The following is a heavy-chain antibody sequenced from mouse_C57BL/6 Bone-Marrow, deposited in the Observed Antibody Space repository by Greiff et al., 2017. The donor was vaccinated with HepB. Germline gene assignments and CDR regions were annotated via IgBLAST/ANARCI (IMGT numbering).Heavy chain of an antibody. CDR2: IYPRSGNT. CDR1: GYTFTSYG. D-gene: IGHD2-3*01. J-gene: IGHJ3*01. V-gene: IGHV1-81*01. CDR3: ARWTWDGYYGRFAY. Sequence: VKLQQSGAELARPGASVKLSCKASGYTFTSYGISWVKQRTGQGLEWIGEIYPRSGNTYYNEKFKGKATLTADKSSSTAYMELRSLTSEDSAVYFCARWTWDGYYGRFAYWGQGTLVTVSA.